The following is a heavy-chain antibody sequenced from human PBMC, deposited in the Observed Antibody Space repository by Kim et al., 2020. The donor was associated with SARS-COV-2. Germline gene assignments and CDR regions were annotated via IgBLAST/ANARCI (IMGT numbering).Heavy chain of an antibody. CDR3: ARLLVAAGLDS. CDR1: GDSVSDSY. CDR2: TSYNGGT. D-gene: IGHD6-13*01. J-gene: IGHJ4*02. V-gene: IGHV4-59*02. Sequence: SETLSLTCTVSGDSVSDSYWTWVRQPPGKRLEWIAYTSYNGGTDYNPSLRSRLTLSVDTSKNQFSLKVSSVTAADTAVYYCARLLVAAGLDSWGQGIPVTVSS.